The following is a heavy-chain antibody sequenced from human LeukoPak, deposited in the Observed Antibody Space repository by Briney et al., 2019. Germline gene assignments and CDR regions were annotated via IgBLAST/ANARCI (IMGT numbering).Heavy chain of an antibody. CDR1: GYTFTGYY. Sequence: ASVKVSCKASGYTFTGYYMHWVRQAPGQGLEWMGWINPNSGGTNYAQRFQGRVTMTRDTSISTAYMELSRLRSDDTAVYYRARDLSCVSSTSCYTNYWGQGTLVTVSS. V-gene: IGHV1-2*02. CDR2: INPNSGGT. CDR3: ARDLSCVSSTSCYTNY. J-gene: IGHJ4*02. D-gene: IGHD2-2*02.